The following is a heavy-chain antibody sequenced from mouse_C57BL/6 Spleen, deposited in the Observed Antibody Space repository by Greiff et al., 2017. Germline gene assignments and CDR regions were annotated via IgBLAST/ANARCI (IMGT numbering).Heavy chain of an antibody. CDR3: ARWGPHTGYFDY. CDR2: IYPGDGDT. J-gene: IGHJ2*01. D-gene: IGHD1-1*01. V-gene: IGHV1-80*01. Sequence: VQLQQSGAELVKPGASVKISCKASGYAFRSYWMNWVKQRPGKGLEWIGQIYPGDGDTNYNGKFKGKATLTADKSSSTSYMQLSSLTSEDSAVYFCARWGPHTGYFDYWGQGTTLTVSS. CDR1: GYAFRSYW.